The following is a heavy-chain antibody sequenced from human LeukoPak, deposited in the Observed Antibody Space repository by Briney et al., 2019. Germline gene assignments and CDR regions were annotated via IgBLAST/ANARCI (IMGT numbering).Heavy chain of an antibody. V-gene: IGHV3-23*01. CDR2: ISDSGGRT. J-gene: IGHJ4*02. CDR1: GVTLSNHG. D-gene: IGHD3-22*01. CDR3: AKRGVVIRVILVGFHKEAYYFDS. Sequence: PGGSLRLSCAVSGVTLSNHGMSWVRQAPGKGLEWVAGISDSGGRTNYADSVKGRFTTSRDNPKNTLYLQMNSLRAEDTAVYFCAKRGVVIRVILVGFHKEAYYFDSWGQGALVTVSS.